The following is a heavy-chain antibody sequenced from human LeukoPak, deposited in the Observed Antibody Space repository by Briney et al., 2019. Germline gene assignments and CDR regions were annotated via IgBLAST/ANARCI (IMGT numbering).Heavy chain of an antibody. Sequence: GGSLRLSCAASGFIFGGYWMSWVRQAPGRGLEWVANTDPDGSIKYYVDSVNGRFTISRDNAKNSLYLQMNSLRAEDTAVYYCVSGFLQWLYWGQGTLVTVSS. CDR3: VSGFLQWLY. CDR1: GFIFGGYW. J-gene: IGHJ4*02. CDR2: TDPDGSIK. D-gene: IGHD3-3*01. V-gene: IGHV3-7*01.